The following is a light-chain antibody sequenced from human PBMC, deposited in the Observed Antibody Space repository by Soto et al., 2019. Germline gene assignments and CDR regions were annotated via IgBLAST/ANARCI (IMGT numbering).Light chain of an antibody. CDR1: QGISSY. Sequence: IQLTQSPSSLSASVGDRVTITCRPSQGISSYLAWYQQKPGKAPKLLLYAASTLQRGVLSRFSGSGSGTDFTLTTSSLQPEDFATYYCQQLNSYPQTFGQGTNV. CDR2: AAS. CDR3: QQLNSYPQT. J-gene: IGKJ1*01. V-gene: IGKV1-9*01.